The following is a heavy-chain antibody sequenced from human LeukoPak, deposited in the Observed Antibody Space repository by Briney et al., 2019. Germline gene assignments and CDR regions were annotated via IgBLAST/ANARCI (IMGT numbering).Heavy chain of an antibody. CDR3: ARSPSYDSSGYYFL. CDR2: IIPILGIA. D-gene: IGHD3-22*01. V-gene: IGHV1-69*04. J-gene: IGHJ4*02. Sequence: ASVNVSCKASGGTFSSYAISWVRQAPGQGLEWMGRIIPILGIANYAQKFQGRVTITADKSTSTAYMELSSLRSEDTAVYYCARSPSYDSSGYYFLWGQGTLVTVSS. CDR1: GGTFSSYA.